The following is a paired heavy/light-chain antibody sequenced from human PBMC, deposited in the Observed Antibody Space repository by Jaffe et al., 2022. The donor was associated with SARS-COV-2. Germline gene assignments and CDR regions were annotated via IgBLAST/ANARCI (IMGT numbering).Light chain of an antibody. CDR2: ENN. V-gene: IGLV1-51*02. Sequence: QSVLTQPPSVSAAPGQKVTISCSGSSSNIGNNYVSWYQQLPGTAPKLLIYENNKRPSGIPDRFSGSKSGTSATLGINGLQTGDEADYYCGTWDSSLSSYVFGDGTKVTVL. J-gene: IGLJ1*01. CDR1: SSNIGNNY. CDR3: GTWDSSLSSYV.
Heavy chain of an antibody. D-gene: IGHD5-12*01. CDR2: INHRGSF. J-gene: IGHJ6*02. CDR3: ARWTVKRVYSDYDLHYYSGMDV. CDR1: GGSFSGYY. Sequence: QVQLQQWGAGLLKPSETLSLTCAVYGGSFSGYYWSWIRQPPGKGLEWIGEINHRGSFNYNPSLKSRVTISVDTSKNQFSLKLSSVTAADTAVYFCARWTVKRVYSDYDLHYYSGMDVWGQGTTVTVS. V-gene: IGHV4-34*01.